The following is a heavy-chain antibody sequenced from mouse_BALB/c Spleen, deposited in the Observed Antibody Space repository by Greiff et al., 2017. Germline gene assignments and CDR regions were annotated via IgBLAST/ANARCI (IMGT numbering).Heavy chain of an antibody. D-gene: IGHD1-1*01. J-gene: IGHJ3*01. CDR3: ARSGSSPPFAY. CDR2: ISDGGSYT. V-gene: IGHV5-4*02. Sequence: EVKLVESGGGLVKPGGSLKLSCAASGFTFSDYYMYWVRQTPEKRLEWVATISDGGSYTYYPDSVKGRFTISRDNAKNNLYLQMSSLKSEDTAMYYCARSGSSPPFAYWGQGTLVTVSA. CDR1: GFTFSDYY.